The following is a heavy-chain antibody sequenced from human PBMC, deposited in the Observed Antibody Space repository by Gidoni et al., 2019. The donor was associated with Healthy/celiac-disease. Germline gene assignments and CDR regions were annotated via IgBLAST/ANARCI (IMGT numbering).Heavy chain of an antibody. J-gene: IGHJ4*02. CDR1: GFTVSSNY. Sequence: EVQLVESGGGLIQPGVSLRLSCAASGFTVSSNYMSWVRQAPGQGLEWVSVIYSGGRTYYADSVKGRFTISRDNSKNTLYLHMNSLRAEDTAVYYCARSEAAAGHADFDYWGQGTLVTVSS. D-gene: IGHD6-13*01. V-gene: IGHV3-53*01. CDR3: ARSEAAAGHADFDY. CDR2: IYSGGRT.